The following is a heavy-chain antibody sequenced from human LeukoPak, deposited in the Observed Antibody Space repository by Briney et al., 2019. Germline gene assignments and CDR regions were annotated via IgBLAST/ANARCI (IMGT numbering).Heavy chain of an antibody. CDR2: ISWNSGRI. Sequence: GGSLRLSCAASGFTFDDYAMHWVRQAPGKGLEWVSGISWNSGRIGYADSVKGRFTISRDNAKNSLYLQMNSLRAEDTAVYYCASGYYYDFDYWGQGTLVTVSS. CDR1: GFTFDDYA. CDR3: ASGYYYDFDY. D-gene: IGHD3-22*01. V-gene: IGHV3-9*01. J-gene: IGHJ4*02.